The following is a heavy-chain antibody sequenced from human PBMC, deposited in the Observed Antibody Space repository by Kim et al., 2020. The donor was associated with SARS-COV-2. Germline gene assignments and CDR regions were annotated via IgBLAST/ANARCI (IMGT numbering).Heavy chain of an antibody. CDR3: AREPTGNSWTGYSPDY. J-gene: IGHJ4*02. V-gene: IGHV1-2*06. D-gene: IGHD3-3*01. CDR1: GYTFTAYF. Sequence: ASVKVSCKTSGYTFTAYFIHWVRQAPGQGLEWMGRINPNSGGAKYAQKFQGRVTMTRDTSISTAYMELSGLASDDTALYFCAREPTGNSWTGYSPDYWGQGTLVTVSS. CDR2: INPNSGGA.